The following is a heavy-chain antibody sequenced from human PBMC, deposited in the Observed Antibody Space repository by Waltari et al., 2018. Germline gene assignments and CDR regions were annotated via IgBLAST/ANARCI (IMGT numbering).Heavy chain of an antibody. CDR1: GGSFSGYY. Sequence: QVQLQQWGAGLLKPSETLSLTCAVYGGSFSGYYWSWIRQPPGKGLEWIGEINHSGSTNYNPSLKSRVTISVDTSKNQFSLKLSSVTAADTAVYYCAGVIFRGAAAGLGYWGQGTLVTVSS. J-gene: IGHJ4*02. V-gene: IGHV4-34*01. D-gene: IGHD6-13*01. CDR3: AGVIFRGAAAGLGY. CDR2: INHSGST.